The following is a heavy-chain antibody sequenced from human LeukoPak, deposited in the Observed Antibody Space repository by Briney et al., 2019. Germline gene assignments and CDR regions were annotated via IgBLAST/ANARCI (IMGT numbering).Heavy chain of an antibody. CDR2: ISSSGCTI. Sequence: GGSLRLSCAASGFTFSDYHMSWIRQAPGKGLEWVSYISSSGCTIYYADSVKGRFTISRDNAKNSLYLQMNSLRAEDTAVYYCARDGATTYDYWGQGTLVTVSS. CDR3: ARDGATTYDY. J-gene: IGHJ4*02. CDR1: GFTFSDYH. V-gene: IGHV3-11*01. D-gene: IGHD1-26*01.